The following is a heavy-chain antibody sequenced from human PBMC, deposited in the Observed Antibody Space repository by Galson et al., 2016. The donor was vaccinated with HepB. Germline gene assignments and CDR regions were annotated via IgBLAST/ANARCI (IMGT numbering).Heavy chain of an antibody. J-gene: IGHJ2*01. Sequence: TLSLTCAGYGGSFSAYYWSWIRQPPGKGLEWIGEINHSGSTNYNPSLKSRVTIPIDTSKSQFSLKLTSVTAADTAVYYCASPSRSRRFFDLWGRGTLVTVSS. CDR3: ASPSRSRRFFDL. V-gene: IGHV4-34*01. CDR2: INHSGST. CDR1: GGSFSAYY.